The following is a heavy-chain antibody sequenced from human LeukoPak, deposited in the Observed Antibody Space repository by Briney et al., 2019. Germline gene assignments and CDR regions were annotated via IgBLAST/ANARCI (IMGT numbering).Heavy chain of an antibody. J-gene: IGHJ5*02. V-gene: IGHV3-23*01. CDR3: AKDLIKRITMVRGEVPWFDP. CDR1: GFTFSSYA. D-gene: IGHD3-10*01. CDR2: ISGSGGST. Sequence: GGSLRLSCAASGFTFSSYAMSWVRQAPGKGLEWVSAISGSGGSTYYADSVKGRFTISRDNSKNTLYLQMNSLRAEDTAVYYCAKDLIKRITMVRGEVPWFDPWGQGTLVTVSS.